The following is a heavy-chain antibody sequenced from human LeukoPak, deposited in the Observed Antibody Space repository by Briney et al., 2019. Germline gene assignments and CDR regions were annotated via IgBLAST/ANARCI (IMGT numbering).Heavy chain of an antibody. J-gene: IGHJ4*02. V-gene: IGHV3-53*01. CDR2: IYSGGST. Sequence: GGSLRLSCAASGFTVSSNYMSWVRQAPGKGLEWVSVIYSGGSTYYADSVKGRFIISRDNSKNTLFLQLSSLRAEDTAVYYCAHGYSSGWYPNWGQGSLVSVSS. CDR1: GFTVSSNY. CDR3: AHGYSSGWYPN. D-gene: IGHD6-19*01.